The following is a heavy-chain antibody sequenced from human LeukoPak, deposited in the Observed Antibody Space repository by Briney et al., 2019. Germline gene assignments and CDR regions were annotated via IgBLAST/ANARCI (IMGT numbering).Heavy chain of an antibody. D-gene: IGHD3-22*01. V-gene: IGHV3-23*01. CDR3: AKDGSGYSEYYFDY. CDR2: ISGSGGST. J-gene: IGHJ4*02. Sequence: GGSLRLSCAASGFTFSNYAMSWVRQAPGKGLEWVSAISGSGGSTYYADSVKGRFTISRDNSKNTLYLQMNSLRAEDTAVYYCAKDGSGYSEYYFDYWGQGTLVTVSS. CDR1: GFTFSNYA.